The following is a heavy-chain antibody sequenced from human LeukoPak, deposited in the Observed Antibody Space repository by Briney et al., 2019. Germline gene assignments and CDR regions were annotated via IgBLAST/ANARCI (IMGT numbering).Heavy chain of an antibody. CDR1: GYTFTGYY. D-gene: IGHD3-16*01. Sequence: ASVKVSCKASGYTFTGYYMHWVRQAPGQGLEWMGWINPNSGGTNYAQKFQGRVTMTRDTSIASSYMELTGLESDDTVVYYCARGRRILGGPENAGDFFDFWGQGSLVTVSS. J-gene: IGHJ4*01. CDR2: INPNSGGT. V-gene: IGHV1-2*02. CDR3: ARGRRILGGPENAGDFFDF.